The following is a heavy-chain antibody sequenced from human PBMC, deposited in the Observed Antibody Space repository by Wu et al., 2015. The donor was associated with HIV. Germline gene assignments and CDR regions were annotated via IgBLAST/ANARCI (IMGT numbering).Heavy chain of an antibody. CDR3: ARLAGQWLAQTEHYFDH. CDR2: IIPIFGTA. V-gene: IGHV1-69*05. Sequence: QVQLSQSGPEVRRPGSSVRISCKTLGGTFNRFTINWVRQAPGQGVEWVGGIIPIFGTANYAQKFQGRVTITTEESTSTVYMELSSLRSDDTAVYYCARLAGQWLAQTEHYFDHWGQGTLVTVSS. D-gene: IGHD6-19*01. J-gene: IGHJ4*02. CDR1: GGTFNRFT.